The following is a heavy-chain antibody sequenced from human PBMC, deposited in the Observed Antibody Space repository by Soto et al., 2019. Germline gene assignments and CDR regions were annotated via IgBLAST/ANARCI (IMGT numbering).Heavy chain of an antibody. CDR3: ARGRSHEWELLVQYFDY. J-gene: IGHJ4*02. CDR1: GGSVSSSY. V-gene: IGHV4-59*02. D-gene: IGHD1-26*01. CDR2: VYYSGST. Sequence: PSETLSLTCTVSGGSVSSSYWGWIRQPPGKGLEWVAYVYYSGSTNYNPSLGSRVTISVDKSKNQFSLKMTSVTGADTAVYYCARGRSHEWELLVQYFDYWGQGTLVTVSS.